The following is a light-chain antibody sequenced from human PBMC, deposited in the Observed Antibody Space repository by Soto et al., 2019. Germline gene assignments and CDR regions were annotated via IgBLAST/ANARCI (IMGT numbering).Light chain of an antibody. CDR1: RSNIGAGYD. V-gene: IGLV1-40*01. CDR3: QSYDSSLSGFVV. Sequence: QSVLTQPPSVSGAPGQRVTISCTGSRSNIGAGYDVHWYQQLPGTAPKVLIYGNINRPSGVPDRFSGSKSGTSASLAITGLRAEDEADYYCQSYDSSLSGFVVFGGGTQLTVL. CDR2: GNI. J-gene: IGLJ2*01.